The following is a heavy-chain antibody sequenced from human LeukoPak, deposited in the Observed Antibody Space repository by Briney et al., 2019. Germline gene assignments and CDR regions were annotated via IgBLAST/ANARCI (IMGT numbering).Heavy chain of an antibody. CDR2: ISAYNGNT. V-gene: IGHV1-18*01. J-gene: IGHJ4*02. CDR1: GYTFTSCG. D-gene: IGHD5-24*01. Sequence: ASVKVSCKASGYTFTSCGISWVRQAPGQGLEWMGWISAYNGNTNYAQKLQGRVTMTTDTSTSTAYMELRSLRSDDTAVYYCAREKRRDGSLDYWGQGTLVTVSS. CDR3: AREKRRDGSLDY.